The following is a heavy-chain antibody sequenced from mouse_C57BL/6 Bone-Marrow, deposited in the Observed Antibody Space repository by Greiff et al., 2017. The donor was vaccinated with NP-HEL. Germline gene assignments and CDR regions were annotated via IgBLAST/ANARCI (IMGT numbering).Heavy chain of an antibody. CDR3: ATGGTTVVEEGY. D-gene: IGHD1-1*01. CDR2: IYPGSGNT. V-gene: IGHV1-76*01. Sequence: VQLQQSGAELVRPGASVKLSCKASGYTFTDYYINWVKQRPGQGLEWIARIYPGSGNTYYNEKFKGKATLTAEKSSSTAYMQLSSLTSEDSAVYFCATGGTTVVEEGYWGQGTTLTVSS. CDR1: GYTFTDYY. J-gene: IGHJ2*01.